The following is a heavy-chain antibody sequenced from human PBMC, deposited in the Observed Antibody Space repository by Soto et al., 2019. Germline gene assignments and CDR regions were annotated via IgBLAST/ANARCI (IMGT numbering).Heavy chain of an antibody. Sequence: GGSLILSCSPSGFTFISYDMHWVRQGPGQGLERVSAIGTAGDTNYAGSVKGRFTISRENAKNSLYLQMNSLRAGDTAIYVGSSAKGPTYFEKWGQGTLVTVSS. CDR1: GFTFISYD. CDR3: SSAKGPTYFEK. J-gene: IGHJ4*02. CDR2: IGTAGDT. V-gene: IGHV3-13*04.